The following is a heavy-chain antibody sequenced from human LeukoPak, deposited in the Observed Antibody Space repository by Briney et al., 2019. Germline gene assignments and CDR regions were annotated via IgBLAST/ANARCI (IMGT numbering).Heavy chain of an antibody. CDR1: GFTFSSYA. V-gene: IGHV3-23*01. CDR3: AKVRDEGKLRFLEWLLSFDY. D-gene: IGHD3-3*01. Sequence: GGSLILSCAASGFTFSSYAMSWVRQAPGKGLEWVSAISGSGGSTYYADSVKGRFTISRDNSKNTLYLQMNSLRAEDTAVYYCAKVRDEGKLRFLEWLLSFDYWGQGTLVTVSS. CDR2: ISGSGGST. J-gene: IGHJ4*02.